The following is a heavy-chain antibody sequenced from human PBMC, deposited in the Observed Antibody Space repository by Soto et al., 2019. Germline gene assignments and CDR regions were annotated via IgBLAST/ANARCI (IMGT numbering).Heavy chain of an antibody. CDR3: ARHGYDFWSGYYPNWFDP. CDR1: GYSFTSYW. CDR2: IDPSDSYT. V-gene: IGHV5-10-1*01. J-gene: IGHJ5*02. Sequence: PVESVKISCNGSGYSFTSYWISWVRQMPWKGLEWMGRIDPSDSYTNYSPSFQGHVTISADKSISTAYLQWSSLKASDTAMYYCARHGYDFWSGYYPNWFDPWGQGTLVTVSS. D-gene: IGHD3-3*01.